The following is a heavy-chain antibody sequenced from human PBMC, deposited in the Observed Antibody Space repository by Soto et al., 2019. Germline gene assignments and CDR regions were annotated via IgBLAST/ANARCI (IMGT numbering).Heavy chain of an antibody. D-gene: IGHD3-16*01. CDR3: AGGEHHAHAESFQH. CDR1: GGSISSSSYY. V-gene: IGHV4-39*01. J-gene: IGHJ1*01. Sequence: QLQLQESGPGLVKPSETLSLTCTVSGGSISSSSYYWGWIRQPPGKGLEWIGSIYYSGSTYYNPSLKSRVSILVHKYKNQFSLKLSSVTAADTAVYYCAGGEHHAHAESFQHWGQGTLVTVSS. CDR2: IYYSGST.